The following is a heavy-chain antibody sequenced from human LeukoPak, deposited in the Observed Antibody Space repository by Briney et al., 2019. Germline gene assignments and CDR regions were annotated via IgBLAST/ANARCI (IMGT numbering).Heavy chain of an antibody. Sequence: SETLSLTCAVYGGSFSGYYWSWIRQPPGKGLEWIGEINHTGSTSYNTSLKSRVTLSVDTSKYQFSLKLSSVTAADTAVYYCARRTPQPRPKLVVLVAGTRGNWFDPWGQGTLVTVSS. V-gene: IGHV4-34*01. J-gene: IGHJ5*02. CDR3: ARRTPQPRPKLVVLVAGTRGNWFDP. D-gene: IGHD6-19*01. CDR1: GGSFSGYY. CDR2: INHTGST.